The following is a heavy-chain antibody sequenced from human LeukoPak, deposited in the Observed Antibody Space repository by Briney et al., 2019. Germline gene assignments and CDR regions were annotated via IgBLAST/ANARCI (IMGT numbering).Heavy chain of an antibody. Sequence: ASVKVSCKASGGTFSSYANSWVRQAPGQGLEWMGGIIPIFGTANYAQKFQGRVTITADESTSTAYMELSSLRSEDTAVYYCARTNNWNYFQYFDYWGQGTLVTVSS. CDR1: GGTFSSYA. CDR3: ARTNNWNYFQYFDY. CDR2: IIPIFGTA. V-gene: IGHV1-69*13. J-gene: IGHJ4*02. D-gene: IGHD1-7*01.